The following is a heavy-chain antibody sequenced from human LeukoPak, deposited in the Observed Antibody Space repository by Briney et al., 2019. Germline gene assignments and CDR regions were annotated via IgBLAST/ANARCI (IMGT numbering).Heavy chain of an antibody. CDR1: GDSISSSNW. D-gene: IGHD1-1*01. Sequence: PSGTLSLTCAVSGDSISSSNWWSWVRQPPGKGLEWIGEIYHSGITNYNPSLKSRVTISLDKSKNQFSLKVSSVTAADTAVYYCAREPVERPGTYWGQGTLVTVSS. CDR3: AREPVERPGTY. CDR2: IYHSGIT. J-gene: IGHJ4*02. V-gene: IGHV4-4*02.